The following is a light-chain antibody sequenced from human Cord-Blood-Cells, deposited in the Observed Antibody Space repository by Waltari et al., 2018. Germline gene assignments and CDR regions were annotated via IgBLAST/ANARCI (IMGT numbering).Light chain of an antibody. CDR3: SSYTSSSTLDV. J-gene: IGLJ1*01. Sequence: QSALTQPAPVSGSPGQSITIPCTGTRSDVGGYNYVSWYQQHPGKAPKLMIYEVSNRPSGVSNRVSGSKSGNTASLTISGLQAEDEADYYCSSYTSSSTLDVFGTGTKVTVL. CDR1: RSDVGGYNY. V-gene: IGLV2-14*01. CDR2: EVS.